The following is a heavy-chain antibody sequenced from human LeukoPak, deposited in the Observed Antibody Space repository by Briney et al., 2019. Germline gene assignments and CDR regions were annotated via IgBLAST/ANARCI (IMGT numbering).Heavy chain of an antibody. CDR1: GFTFNRCG. V-gene: IGHV3-30*18. CDR2: ITNDGSRQ. CDR3: VKSSGTNDYGMDA. Sequence: PGGSLRLSCAATGFTFNRCGMLWVRQAPGKGLEWVAVITNDGSRQYYTDSVKGRFTVSRDNSKNTLSLQMNSLRAEDTAVYYCVKSSGTNDYGMDAWGQGTTVTVPS. D-gene: IGHD3-10*01. J-gene: IGHJ6*02.